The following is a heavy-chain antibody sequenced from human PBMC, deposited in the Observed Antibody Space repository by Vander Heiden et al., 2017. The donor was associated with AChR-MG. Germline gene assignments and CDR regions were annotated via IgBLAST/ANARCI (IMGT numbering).Heavy chain of an antibody. CDR2: IYHSGST. CDR3: ARKVGASATRFDY. D-gene: IGHD1-26*01. J-gene: IGHJ4*02. Sequence: QVQLHESGPGLVKPSQNLSLTCTVSGGSITSGDSWWTWIRQPPGKGLEWIGYIYHSGSTYYNPSLKSRVSMSVDTSKNQFSLRVDSVTAADTAVYYCARKVGASATRFDYWGQGTLVTVSS. CDR1: GGSITSGDSW. V-gene: IGHV4-30-4*01.